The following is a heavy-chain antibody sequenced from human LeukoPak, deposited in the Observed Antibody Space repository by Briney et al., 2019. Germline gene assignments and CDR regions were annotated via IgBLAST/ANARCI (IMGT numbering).Heavy chain of an antibody. CDR2: ISSSSSYI. J-gene: IGHJ3*02. Sequence: GGSLRLSCAASGFTFSSYSMNWVRQAPGKGLEWVSSISSSSSYIYYADSVKGRFTISRDNAKNSLYLQMNSLRAEDTAVYYCAREVAYCGGDCPTDAFDIWGQGTMVTVSS. V-gene: IGHV3-21*01. CDR1: GFTFSSYS. CDR3: AREVAYCGGDCPTDAFDI. D-gene: IGHD2-21*02.